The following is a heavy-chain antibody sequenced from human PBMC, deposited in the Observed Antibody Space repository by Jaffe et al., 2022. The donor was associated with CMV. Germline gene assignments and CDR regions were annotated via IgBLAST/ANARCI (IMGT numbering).Heavy chain of an antibody. J-gene: IGHJ5*02. V-gene: IGHV4-34*01. CDR1: GGSFSGYY. CDR3: ARGAIRLGYCSGGSCYSSSWFDP. CDR2: INHSGST. Sequence: QVQLQQWGAGLLKPSETLSLTCAVYGGSFSGYYWSWIRQPPGKGLEWIGEINHSGSTNYNPSLKSRVTISVDTSKNQFSLKLSSVTAADTAVYYCARGAIRLGYCSGGSCYSSSWFDPWGQGTLVTVSS. D-gene: IGHD2-15*01.